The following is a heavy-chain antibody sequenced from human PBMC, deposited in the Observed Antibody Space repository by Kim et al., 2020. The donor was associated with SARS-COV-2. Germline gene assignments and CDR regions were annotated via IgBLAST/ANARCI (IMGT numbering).Heavy chain of an antibody. D-gene: IGHD3-10*01. J-gene: IGHJ4*02. Sequence: AGSGKGRFTISRDNAKNSLYLQMNSLRSEDSALYYCAKDLGGSGSSVFDYWGQGTLVTLSS. CDR3: AKDLGGSGSSVFDY. V-gene: IGHV3-9*01.